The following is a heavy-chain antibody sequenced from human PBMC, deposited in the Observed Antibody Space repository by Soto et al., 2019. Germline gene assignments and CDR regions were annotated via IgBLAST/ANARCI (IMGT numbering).Heavy chain of an antibody. Sequence: SETLSLTCTVSGGSISSYYWSWIRQPPGKGLEWIGYIYYSGSTNYNPSLKSRVTISVDTSKNQFSLKLSSVTAADTAVYYCARSKQWLVRGPNWFDPWGQGTLVTVSS. V-gene: IGHV4-59*12. CDR1: GGSISSYY. D-gene: IGHD6-19*01. CDR3: ARSKQWLVRGPNWFDP. CDR2: IYYSGST. J-gene: IGHJ5*02.